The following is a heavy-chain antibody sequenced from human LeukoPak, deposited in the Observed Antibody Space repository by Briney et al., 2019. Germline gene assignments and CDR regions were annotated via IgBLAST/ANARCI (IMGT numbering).Heavy chain of an antibody. CDR2: INPNSGGT. D-gene: IGHD1-26*01. V-gene: IGHV1-2*02. J-gene: IGHJ5*02. CDR1: GYTFTGYY. CDR3: ARDVVVGATCFDP. Sequence: GASVKVSCKASGYTFTGYYMHWVRQAPGQGPEWMGWINPNSGGTNYAQKFQGRVTMTRDTSISTAYMELSRLRSDDTAVYYCARDVVVGATCFDPWGQGTLVTVSS.